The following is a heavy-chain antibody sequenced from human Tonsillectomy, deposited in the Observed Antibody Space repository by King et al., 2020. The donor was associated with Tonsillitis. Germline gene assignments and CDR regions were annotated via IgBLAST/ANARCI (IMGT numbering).Heavy chain of an antibody. CDR2: ISWNSGSI. CDR3: AKDIEYSGGNDAFDI. V-gene: IGHV3-9*01. J-gene: IGHJ3*02. CDR1: GFTFDDYA. Sequence: VQLVESGGGLVQPGRSLRLSCAASGFTFDDYAMHWVRHAPGKGLEWVSGISWNSGSIGYADSVKVRFTISRDNAKNSLYLQMNSLRAEDTALYYCAKDIEYSGGNDAFDIWVQGTMVTVSS. D-gene: IGHD1-26*01.